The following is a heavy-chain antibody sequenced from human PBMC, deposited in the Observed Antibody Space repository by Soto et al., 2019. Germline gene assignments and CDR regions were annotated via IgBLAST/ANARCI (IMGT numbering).Heavy chain of an antibody. Sequence: GGSLRLSCAASGFTFSSYAMSWVRQAPGKGLEWVSAISGSGGSTYYADSVKGRFTISRDNSKNTLYLQMNSLRAEDTAVYYCAKGPNYYDSSGYYYPWGQGTLVTVSS. CDR3: AKGPNYYDSSGYYYP. J-gene: IGHJ5*02. D-gene: IGHD3-22*01. CDR2: ISGSGGST. CDR1: GFTFSSYA. V-gene: IGHV3-23*01.